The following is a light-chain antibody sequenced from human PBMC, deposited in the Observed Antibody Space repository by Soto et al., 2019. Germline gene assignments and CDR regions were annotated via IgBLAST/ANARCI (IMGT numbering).Light chain of an antibody. CDR3: QQFGSSPGFT. CDR2: GAS. CDR1: QSINSRY. V-gene: IGKV3-20*01. J-gene: IGKJ3*01. Sequence: EIALTQSPGTLSLSPGERATLSCRASQSINSRYLAWYQQKPGQAPRLLIYGASSRATGIPDRFSGSGSGTDFTLTISRLEPEDFAVYYCQQFGSSPGFTFGPGTKVDIK.